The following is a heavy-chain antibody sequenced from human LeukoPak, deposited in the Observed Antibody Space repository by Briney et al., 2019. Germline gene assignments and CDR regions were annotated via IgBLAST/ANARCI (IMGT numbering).Heavy chain of an antibody. D-gene: IGHD1-26*01. V-gene: IGHV4-30-4*01. Sequence: SETLSLTCTVSGGSISSSSYYWSWIRQPPGKGLEWIGYIYYSGSTYYNPSLKSRVTISVDTSKNQFSLKLGSVTAADTAVYYCAREAYSGSYYVKYWGQGTLVTVSS. CDR3: AREAYSGSYYVKY. CDR2: IYYSGST. CDR1: GGSISSSSYY. J-gene: IGHJ4*02.